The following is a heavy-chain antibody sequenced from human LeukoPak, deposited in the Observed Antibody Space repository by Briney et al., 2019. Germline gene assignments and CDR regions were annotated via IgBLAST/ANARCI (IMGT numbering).Heavy chain of an antibody. V-gene: IGHV4-59*01. CDR1: GGSIRSYC. Sequence: SETLSLTCTVSGGSIRSYCWSWIRQPPGKGLEWIGYIYYSGNTDYNPSLQSRVTISVDMSKNQFSLKLSSVTAADTAVYYCACGPGGTLSRHFDYWGQGTLVTVSS. D-gene: IGHD3-16*01. CDR2: IYYSGNT. J-gene: IGHJ4*02. CDR3: ACGPGGTLSRHFDY.